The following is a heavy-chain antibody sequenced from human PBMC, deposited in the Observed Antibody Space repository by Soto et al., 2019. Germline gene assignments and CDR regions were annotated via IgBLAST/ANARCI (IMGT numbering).Heavy chain of an antibody. V-gene: IGHV3-21*01. Sequence: PGGSLRLSCAASGFTFRTFNMIWVRQAPGKGLECVSSISSSSSYIYYADSLKGRFTISRDNAKNSLYLQMNSLRAEDTAVYYCARQYPSSSRHFDHWGQGSRVTVSS. CDR2: ISSSSSYI. D-gene: IGHD6-6*01. CDR3: ARQYPSSSRHFDH. J-gene: IGHJ4*02. CDR1: GFTFRTFN.